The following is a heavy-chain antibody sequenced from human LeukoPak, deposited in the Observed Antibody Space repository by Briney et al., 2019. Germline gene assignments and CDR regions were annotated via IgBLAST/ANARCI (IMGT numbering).Heavy chain of an antibody. CDR1: GGATSSSNYY. CDR3: ARLSNYGGHSGDGY. CDR2: IFYSGTT. V-gene: IGHV4-39*01. D-gene: IGHD4-23*01. Sequence: SETLSLTCTVSGGATSSSNYYWAWIRQPPGKGLEWMGSIFYSGTTHYNPSLKSRVTISIDTSKNQFSLKLSSVTAADTSVYYCARLSNYGGHSGDGYWDQGTLVTVSS. J-gene: IGHJ4*02.